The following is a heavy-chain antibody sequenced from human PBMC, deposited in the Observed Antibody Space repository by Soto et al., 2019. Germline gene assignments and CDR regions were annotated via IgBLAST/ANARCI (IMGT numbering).Heavy chain of an antibody. CDR1: GGSISSGGYY. D-gene: IGHD3-16*01. CDR3: ARDSTEEGERLVDAFDI. CDR2: IYYSGST. J-gene: IGHJ3*02. V-gene: IGHV4-31*03. Sequence: QVQLQESGPGLVKPSQTLSLTCTVSGGSISSGGYYWSWIRQHPGKGLEWIGYIYYSGSTYYNPSLKSRVTISVDTSKNQFSLKLSSVTAADTAVYYCARDSTEEGERLVDAFDIWGQGTMVTVSS.